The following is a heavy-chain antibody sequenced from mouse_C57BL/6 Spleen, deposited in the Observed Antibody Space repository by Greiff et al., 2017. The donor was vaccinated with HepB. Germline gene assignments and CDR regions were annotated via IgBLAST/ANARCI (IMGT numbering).Heavy chain of an antibody. J-gene: IGHJ2*01. Sequence: EVQVVESGGGLVKPGGSLKLSCAASGFTFSDYGMHWVRQAPEKGLEWVAYISSGSSTNYYADTVKGRFTMARDNSKNTLFLQMSSLRSEDTAMYYGGRGGLPPYFDYWGQGTTLTVSS. CDR1: GFTFSDYG. D-gene: IGHD2-2*01. CDR2: ISSGSSTN. V-gene: IGHV5-17*01. CDR3: GRGGLPPYFDY.